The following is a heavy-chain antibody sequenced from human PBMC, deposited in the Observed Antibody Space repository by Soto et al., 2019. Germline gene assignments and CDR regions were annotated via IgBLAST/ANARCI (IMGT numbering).Heavy chain of an antibody. J-gene: IGHJ4*02. V-gene: IGHV1-69*01. CDR2: ILPVSAPP. CDR3: ATDSNYDVSNSF. CDR1: VGTLNNYA. D-gene: IGHD3-3*01. Sequence: QVQLVQSGAEVKKPGSSVRVSCKASVGTLNNYAINWVRQAPGQGLEWMGGILPVSAPPDYAQKFQGRVSITADHSTRTVYMELSRLKSDDTAVYFCATDSNYDVSNSFWGQGTLVTVSS.